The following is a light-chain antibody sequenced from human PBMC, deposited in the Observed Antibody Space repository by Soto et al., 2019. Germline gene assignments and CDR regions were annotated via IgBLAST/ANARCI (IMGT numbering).Light chain of an antibody. CDR1: SSDVGGYNY. Sequence: QSALTQPASVSGSPGQSITISCTGTSSDVGGYNYVSWYQQHPGKAPKLMIYDVSNQPSGVSNRFSGSKSGNTASLTISWLQAEDEADYYCSSYTSSSIVVFGGGTKLTVL. V-gene: IGLV2-14*01. CDR3: SSYTSSSIVV. J-gene: IGLJ2*01. CDR2: DVS.